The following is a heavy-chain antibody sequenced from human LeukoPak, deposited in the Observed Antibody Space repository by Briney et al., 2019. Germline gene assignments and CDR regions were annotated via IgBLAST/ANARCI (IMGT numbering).Heavy chain of an antibody. Sequence: GGSLRLSCAASGFTFSSYAMSWVRQAPGKGLEWVSAISGSGGSTYYADSVKGRFTISRDNTKNTLYLQMNSLRAEDTSVYYCAKVRDSRDGDWRSNWGQGTLVTVSS. J-gene: IGHJ4*02. CDR1: GFTFSSYA. V-gene: IGHV3-23*01. CDR3: AKVRDSRDGDWRSN. D-gene: IGHD3-10*01. CDR2: ISGSGGST.